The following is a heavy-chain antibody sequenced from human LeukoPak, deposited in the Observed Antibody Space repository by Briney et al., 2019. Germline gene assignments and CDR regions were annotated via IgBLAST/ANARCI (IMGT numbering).Heavy chain of an antibody. Sequence: SQTLSLTCAISGDSVSSNSAAWNWIRQSPSRGLEWLGRTYYRSKWYNDYAVSVKSRITINPDTSKNQFSLQLNSVTPEDTAVYYCARALVTYYDFWSGYSPVYMDVWGKGTTVTVSS. CDR3: ARALVTYYDFWSGYSPVYMDV. V-gene: IGHV6-1*01. D-gene: IGHD3-3*01. J-gene: IGHJ6*03. CDR2: TYYRSKWYN. CDR1: GDSVSSNSAA.